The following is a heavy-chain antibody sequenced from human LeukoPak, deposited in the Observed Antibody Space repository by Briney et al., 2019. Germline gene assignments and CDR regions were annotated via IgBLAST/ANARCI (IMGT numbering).Heavy chain of an antibody. CDR3: ARDLGTTDFDY. CDR2: ISYDGSNK. V-gene: IGHV3-30*04. CDR1: GFTFSSYA. Sequence: PGGSLRLSCAASGFTFSSYAMHWVRQAPGKGLEWVAVISYDGSNKYYADSVKGRFTISRDNSKNTLYLQMNSLRAEDTAVYYCARDLGTTDFDYWGQGTLVTVSS. D-gene: IGHD4-11*01. J-gene: IGHJ4*02.